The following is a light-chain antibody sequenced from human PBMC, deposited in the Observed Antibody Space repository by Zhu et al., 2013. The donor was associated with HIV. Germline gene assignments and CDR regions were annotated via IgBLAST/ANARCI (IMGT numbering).Light chain of an antibody. J-gene: IGKJ4*01. CDR1: QAINKY. CDR2: GAS. V-gene: IGKV1-16*01. Sequence: DIQLTQSPSTLSASVGDRVTITCRASQAINKYLAWFQQKPGKAPKSLIFGASNVHSGVPSRFSGSGSGTEFTLTISSLQPDDFATYYCQQYDSYSLTFGRRD. CDR3: QQYDSYSLT.